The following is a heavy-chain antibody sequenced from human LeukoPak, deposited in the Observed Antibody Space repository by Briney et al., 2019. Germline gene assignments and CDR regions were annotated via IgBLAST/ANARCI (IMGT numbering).Heavy chain of an antibody. J-gene: IGHJ4*02. D-gene: IGHD5-12*01. V-gene: IGHV3-30*04. CDR2: ISYDGSNK. CDR3: ARAQEDYSGYDRNHLDY. Sequence: GGSLRLACAASGFTFSSYAMHWVRQAPGKGLEWVAVISYDGSNKYYADSVKGRFTISRDNSKNTLYLQMNSLRAEDTAVYYCARAQEDYSGYDRNHLDYWGQGTLVTVSS. CDR1: GFTFSSYA.